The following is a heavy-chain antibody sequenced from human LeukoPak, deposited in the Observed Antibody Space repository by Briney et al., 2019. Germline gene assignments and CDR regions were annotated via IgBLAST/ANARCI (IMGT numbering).Heavy chain of an antibody. D-gene: IGHD3-22*01. CDR3: ARDGKYYYDSSGQRAAFDI. J-gene: IGHJ3*02. V-gene: IGHV4-39*07. CDR1: GGSISSSSYY. Sequence: PSETLSLTCTVSGGSISSSSYYWGWIRQPPGKGLEWIGSIYYSGSTYYNPPLKSRVTISVDTSKNQFSLKLSSVTAADTAVYYCARDGKYYYDSSGQRAAFDIWGQGTMVTVSS. CDR2: IYYSGST.